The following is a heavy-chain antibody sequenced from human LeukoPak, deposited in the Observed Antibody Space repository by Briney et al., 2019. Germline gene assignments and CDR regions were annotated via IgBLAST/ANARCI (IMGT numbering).Heavy chain of an antibody. D-gene: IGHD1-26*01. J-gene: IGHJ6*02. CDR1: GYTFTGYY. V-gene: IGHV1-2*02. Sequence: GASVKVSCKASGYTFTGYYIHWVRQAPGQGLEWMGWVDPKSGGTNYAENFQGRVTVTRDPSITTVYLELNSLRSDDTAAYYCASLGATTLFYYGMDVWGQGTTVTVSS. CDR3: ASLGATTLFYYGMDV. CDR2: VDPKSGGT.